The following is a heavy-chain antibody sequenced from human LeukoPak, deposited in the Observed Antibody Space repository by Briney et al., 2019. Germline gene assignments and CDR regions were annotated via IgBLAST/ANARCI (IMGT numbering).Heavy chain of an antibody. CDR1: GGSLSSPNW. CDR3: ARPGIGGAFDI. CDR2: IYHSGST. Sequence: SGTLSLTCAVSGGSLSSPNWWSLVRQPPGKGLEWIGEIYHSGSTNYNPSLKSRVTISVDRSKNQFSLKLTSVTAADTAIYYCARPGIGGAFDIWGQGTMVTVFS. J-gene: IGHJ3*02. D-gene: IGHD3-3*01. V-gene: IGHV4-4*02.